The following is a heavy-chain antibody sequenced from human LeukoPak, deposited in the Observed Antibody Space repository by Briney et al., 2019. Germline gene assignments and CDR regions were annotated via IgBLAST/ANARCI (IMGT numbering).Heavy chain of an antibody. CDR1: TSR. CDR3: ARDLWNFYDDSGYNRDFDS. V-gene: IGHV1-18*01. D-gene: IGHD3-22*01. CDR2: IGTYGGDT. Sequence: ASVKVSCKATSRIGWVRQAPGQGLEWMGWIGTYGGDTYYAQKFQGRITVTTDTSTSTVYMELRNLRSDDTAVYYCARDLWNFYDDSGYNRDFDSWGQGTLVTVSS. J-gene: IGHJ5*01.